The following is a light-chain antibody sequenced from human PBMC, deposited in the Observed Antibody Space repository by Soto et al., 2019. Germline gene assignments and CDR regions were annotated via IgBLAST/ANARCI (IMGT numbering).Light chain of an antibody. J-gene: IGKJ4*01. CDR2: AAS. V-gene: IGKV1-9*01. CDR3: QPLWTYPLT. Sequence: DTQLTQSPSFLSASVGDRVTIACRASQAVSRSVGWYQQTPGTAPKLLISAASTLNSGVPSRVSGSGSGTDFTITIRSLQPEDFETYCCQPLWTYPLTFCGGTKVAI. CDR1: QAVSRS.